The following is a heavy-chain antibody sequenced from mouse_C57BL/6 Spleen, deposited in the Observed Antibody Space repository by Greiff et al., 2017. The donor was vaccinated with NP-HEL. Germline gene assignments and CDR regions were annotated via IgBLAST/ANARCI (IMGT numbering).Heavy chain of an antibody. D-gene: IGHD5-1-1*01. V-gene: IGHV1-55*01. Sequence: VQLQQSGAELVKPGASVKMSCKASGYTFTSYWITWVKQRPGQGLEWIGDIYPGSGYTNYNEKFKGKATLTVDTSSSTAYMQLSSLTSEDSAVFYCARKYGEVSSNYAMDYWGQGTSVTVSS. CDR2: IYPGSGYT. CDR1: GYTFTSYW. J-gene: IGHJ4*01. CDR3: ARKYGEVSSNYAMDY.